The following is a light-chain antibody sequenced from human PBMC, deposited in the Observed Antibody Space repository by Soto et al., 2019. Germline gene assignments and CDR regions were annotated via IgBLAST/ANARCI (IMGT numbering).Light chain of an antibody. CDR2: GAS. CDR1: QSVSSSY. V-gene: IGKV3-20*01. J-gene: IGKJ1*01. Sequence: RSQVTLSAAPVKRATLSCRASQSVSSSYLAWYQQKPGQAPRLLIYGASSRATGIPDRFSGSGSGTDFTLTISRLEPEDFAVYYCQQYDSSPKAFGQGTKVDIK. CDR3: QQYDSSPKA.